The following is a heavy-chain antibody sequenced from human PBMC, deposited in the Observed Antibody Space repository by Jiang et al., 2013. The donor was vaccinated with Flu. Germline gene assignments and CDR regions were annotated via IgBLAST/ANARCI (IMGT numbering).Heavy chain of an antibody. J-gene: IGHJ4*02. CDR1: GFTFSSYA. Sequence: RSLRLSCAASGFTFSSYAMHWVRQAPGKGLEWVAVISYDGSNKYYADSVKGRFTISRDNSKNTLYLQMNSLRAEDTAVYYCARGSGYYDSSGPGGYWGQGTLVTVSS. CDR2: ISYDGSNK. D-gene: IGHD3-22*01. CDR3: ARGSGYYDSSGPGGY. V-gene: IGHV3-30*04.